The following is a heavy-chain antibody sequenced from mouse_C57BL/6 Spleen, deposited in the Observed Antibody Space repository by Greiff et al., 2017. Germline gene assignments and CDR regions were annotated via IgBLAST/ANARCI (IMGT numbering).Heavy chain of an antibody. D-gene: IGHD1-1*01. J-gene: IGHJ3*01. Sequence: EVKLMESGGGLVKPGGSLKLSCAASGFTFSSSTMSWVRQTPEKRLEWVATISGGGGNTYYPDSVKGRFTITRDNAENTLYLQMSSLTSEDTALYYCARGDYGSNVAGFAYWGQGTLVTVSA. V-gene: IGHV5-9*01. CDR2: ISGGGGNT. CDR3: ARGDYGSNVAGFAY. CDR1: GFTFSSST.